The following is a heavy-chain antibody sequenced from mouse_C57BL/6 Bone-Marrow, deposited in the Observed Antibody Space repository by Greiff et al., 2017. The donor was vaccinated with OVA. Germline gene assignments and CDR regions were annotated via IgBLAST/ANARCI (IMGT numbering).Heavy chain of an antibody. CDR2: IYPGDGDT. D-gene: IGHD1-1*01. CDR1: GYAFSSSW. CDR3: GTTVVAPYYAMDY. V-gene: IGHV1-82*01. J-gene: IGHJ4*01. Sequence: VQLVESGPELVKPGASVKISCKASGYAFSSSWMNWVKQRPGKGLEWIGRIYPGDGDTNYNGKFKGKATLTADKSSSTAYMQLSSLTSEDSAVYFCGTTVVAPYYAMDYWGQGTSVTVSS.